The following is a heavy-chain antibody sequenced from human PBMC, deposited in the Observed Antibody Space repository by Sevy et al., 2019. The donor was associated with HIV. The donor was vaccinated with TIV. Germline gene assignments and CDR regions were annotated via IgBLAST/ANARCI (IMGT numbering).Heavy chain of an antibody. J-gene: IGHJ4*02. V-gene: IGHV4-59*01. Sequence: TLSRTCSVSGGSISSYFWTWVRQSPGKGLEWIGNIYFTGNTDYSPSLKSRVTLSLDTSKSQFSLTLKSVTAADTAIYFCARDSTTRPRVLDYWGQGTLVTVSS. CDR3: ARDSTTRPRVLDY. CDR1: GGSISSYF. D-gene: IGHD1-1*01. CDR2: IYFTGNT.